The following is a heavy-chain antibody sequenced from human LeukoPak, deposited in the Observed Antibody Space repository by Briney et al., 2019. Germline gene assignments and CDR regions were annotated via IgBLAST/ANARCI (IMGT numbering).Heavy chain of an antibody. J-gene: IGHJ4*02. Sequence: GGSLRLSCAASGFTFSSYTMTWVRQAPGKGLEWVSEIYGSGGTSYADSVKGRFTISRDNSKNTLFLRMANLRGEDTALYYCAKDLKSDGVWNFDSWGQGILVTVSS. D-gene: IGHD1-1*01. CDR1: GFTFSSYT. CDR3: AKDLKSDGVWNFDS. V-gene: IGHV3-23*01. CDR2: IYGSGGT.